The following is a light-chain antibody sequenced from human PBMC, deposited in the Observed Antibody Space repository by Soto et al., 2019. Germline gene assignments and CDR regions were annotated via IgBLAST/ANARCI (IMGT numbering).Light chain of an antibody. CDR3: QQCGSSPWT. CDR1: QSVSSTY. J-gene: IGKJ1*01. Sequence: EMVLPQSPGPLSLSPGERATPSCRAIQSVSSTYLAWYQQKPGQAPRLLLYGASSRATGIPYRFSGGGSGTDFTLTISRVEPDDFAVYYCQQCGSSPWTFGQGTKVEIK. V-gene: IGKV3-20*01. CDR2: GAS.